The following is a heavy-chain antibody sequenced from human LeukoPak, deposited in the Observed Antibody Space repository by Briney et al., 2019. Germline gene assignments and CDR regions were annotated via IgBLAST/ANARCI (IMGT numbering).Heavy chain of an antibody. J-gene: IGHJ6*03. D-gene: IGHD5-24*01. CDR1: GYTFTNYW. Sequence: GESLKISCNGFGYTFTNYWIGWVRQVPGKGLEWMGSIYPGDSDTTYSPSLQGQYTISADKSISTAYLQWSRLKASDTAMYFCARLLRGTAWLQLDFFYYFDVWGKGTAVTVSS. CDR2: IYPGDSDT. V-gene: IGHV5-51*01. CDR3: ARLLRGTAWLQLDFFYYFDV.